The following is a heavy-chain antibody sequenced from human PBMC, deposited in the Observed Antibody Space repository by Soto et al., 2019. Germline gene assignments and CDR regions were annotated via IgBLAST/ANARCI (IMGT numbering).Heavy chain of an antibody. V-gene: IGHV5-51*01. CDR3: ARQGWLQFSAFDI. J-gene: IGHJ3*02. CDR1: GYSFTSYW. CDR2: IYPGDSDI. D-gene: IGHD3-3*02. Sequence: GESLKFSCKGSGYSFTSYWIAWVRQMPGKGLEWMGIIYPGDSDIRYSPSFQGQVTISADKSISTAYLQWSSLKASDTAMYYCARQGWLQFSAFDIWGQGTMVTVSS.